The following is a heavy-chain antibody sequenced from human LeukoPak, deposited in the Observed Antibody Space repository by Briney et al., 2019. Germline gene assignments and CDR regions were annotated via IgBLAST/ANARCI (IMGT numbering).Heavy chain of an antibody. CDR1: GFTFSNYW. J-gene: IGHJ4*02. V-gene: IGHV3-74*01. CDR3: ASASPHRIAAGGDY. D-gene: IGHD6-13*01. Sequence: PGGSLRLSCAASGFTFSNYWMHWVRQAPGKGLVWVSRINSDGSSRNYADSAKGRFTISRDNAKNTLYLQMNSLRAEDTAVYYCASASPHRIAAGGDYWGQGTLVTVSS. CDR2: INSDGSSR.